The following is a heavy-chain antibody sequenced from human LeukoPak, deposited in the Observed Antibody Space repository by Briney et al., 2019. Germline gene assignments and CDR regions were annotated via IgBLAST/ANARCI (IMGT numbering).Heavy chain of an antibody. CDR2: INHSGST. Sequence: SETLSLTCAVYGGSFSGYYWSWIRQPPGKGLEWIGEINHSGSTNYNPSLKSRVTISVDTSKNQFSLKLSSVTAADTAVYYCARVRSSGWPRVHWFDPWGQGTLVTVSS. CDR3: ARVRSSGWPRVHWFDP. V-gene: IGHV4-34*01. CDR1: GGSFSGYY. D-gene: IGHD6-19*01. J-gene: IGHJ5*02.